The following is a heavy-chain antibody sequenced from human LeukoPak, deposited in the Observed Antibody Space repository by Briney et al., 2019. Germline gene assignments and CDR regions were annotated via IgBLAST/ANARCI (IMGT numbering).Heavy chain of an antibody. V-gene: IGHV3-48*01. D-gene: IGHD6-19*01. J-gene: IGHJ4*02. Sequence: PGGSLRLSCAASGFTFSSYSMNWVRQAPGKGLEWVSYMSSSGSTIYYADSVKGRFTISRDNSKNTLYLQMNSLRAEDTAVYYCAKDELAGLVPYFDYWGQGTLVTVSS. CDR1: GFTFSSYS. CDR3: AKDELAGLVPYFDY. CDR2: MSSSGSTI.